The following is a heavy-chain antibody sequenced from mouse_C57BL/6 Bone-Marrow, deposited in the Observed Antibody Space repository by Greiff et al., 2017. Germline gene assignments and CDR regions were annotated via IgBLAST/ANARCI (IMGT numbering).Heavy chain of an antibody. CDR2: IDPANGNT. CDR1: GFNIKNTY. D-gene: IGHD1-1*01. V-gene: IGHV14-3*01. J-gene: IGHJ2*01. Sequence: EVMLVESVAELVRPGASVKLSCTASGFNIKNTYMHWVKQRPEQGLEWIGRIDPANGNTKYAPKFQGKATITADTSSNTAYLQLSSLTSEDTAIYYCARSNFRPYYGSSPFDYWGQGTTLTVSS. CDR3: ARSNFRPYYGSSPFDY.